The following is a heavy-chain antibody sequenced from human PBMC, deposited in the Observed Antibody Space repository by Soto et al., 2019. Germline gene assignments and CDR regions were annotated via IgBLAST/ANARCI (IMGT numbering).Heavy chain of an antibody. Sequence: SETLSLTCASYGLSFSGYYWSWIRQPPGKGLEWIGEINLSGSTNYNPSLKSRVTISVDTSKNQFSLKLTSVTAADTAVYYCARGLGLDRGVRAHYGMDVWGQGATVT. CDR2: INLSGST. J-gene: IGHJ6*02. V-gene: IGHV4-34*01. CDR1: GLSFSGYY. D-gene: IGHD3-10*01. CDR3: ARGLGLDRGVRAHYGMDV.